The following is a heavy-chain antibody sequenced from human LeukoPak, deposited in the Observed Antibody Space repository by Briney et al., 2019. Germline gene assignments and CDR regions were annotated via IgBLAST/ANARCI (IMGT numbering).Heavy chain of an antibody. Sequence: PGGSLRLSCAVSGFTFSSYEMNWVRQAPGKGLEWVSYISSSGSTIYYADSVKGRFTISRDNAKNSLYLQMNSLRAEDTAVYYCARSVVGITMVRDYFGYWGQGTLVTVSS. CDR1: GFTFSSYE. J-gene: IGHJ4*02. D-gene: IGHD3-10*01. CDR2: ISSSGSTI. CDR3: ARSVVGITMVRDYFGY. V-gene: IGHV3-48*03.